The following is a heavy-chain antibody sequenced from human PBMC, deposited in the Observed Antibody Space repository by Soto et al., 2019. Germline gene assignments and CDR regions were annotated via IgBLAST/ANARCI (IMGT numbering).Heavy chain of an antibody. Sequence: EVQLLESGGGLVRPGGSLRLSCAASEFTFSSYAMSWVRQAPGKGLEWVSVIGSNGGSTYYADSVKGRFTISRDNYKNTLYLQVNSLRAEDTAVYYCARGFGELLFHAFDVWGQGTMVTVS. J-gene: IGHJ3*01. V-gene: IGHV3-23*01. D-gene: IGHD3-10*01. CDR3: ARGFGELLFHAFDV. CDR1: EFTFSSYA. CDR2: IGSNGGST.